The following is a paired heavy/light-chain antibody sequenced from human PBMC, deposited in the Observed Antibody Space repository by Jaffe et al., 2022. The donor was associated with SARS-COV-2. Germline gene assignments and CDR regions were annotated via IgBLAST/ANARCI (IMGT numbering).Heavy chain of an antibody. CDR3: VSRDAKTHYMDV. V-gene: IGHV3-7*01. J-gene: IGHJ6*03. CDR1: GLTFSSHW. CDR2: IKEGGSEK. Sequence: EVQLVESGGGLVQPGGSLRLSCEVSGLTFSSHWMSWVRQAPGKGLEWVANIKEGGSEKYYVDSVKGRFTISRDNAKNSLFLQMNSLRDEDTAVYYCVSRDAKTHYMDVWGRGTTVTVSS.
Light chain of an antibody. CDR1: QGISGF. V-gene: IGKV1-9*01. J-gene: IGKJ5*01. CDR3: QQLNSYPIT. Sequence: DIQLTQSPSFLSASVGDRVAITCRASQGISGFLAWFQQKPGEAPKLLIYSASTLQSGVPSRFSGSGSGTEFTLTISSLQPEDFATYYCQQLNSYPITFGQGTRLEIK. CDR2: SAS.